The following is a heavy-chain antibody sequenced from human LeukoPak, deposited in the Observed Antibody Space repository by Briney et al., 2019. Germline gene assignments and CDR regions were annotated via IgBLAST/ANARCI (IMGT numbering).Heavy chain of an antibody. CDR3: ASSSPLEYYYYGMDV. CDR2: IYTSGST. Sequence: SETLSLTCTVSGGSISSGSYYWSWIRQPAGKGLEWIGRIYTSGSTNYNPSLKSRVAISVDTSKNQFSLKLSSVTAADTAVYYCASSSPLEYYYYGMDVWGQGTTVTVSS. J-gene: IGHJ6*02. V-gene: IGHV4-61*02. D-gene: IGHD6-6*01. CDR1: GGSISSGSYY.